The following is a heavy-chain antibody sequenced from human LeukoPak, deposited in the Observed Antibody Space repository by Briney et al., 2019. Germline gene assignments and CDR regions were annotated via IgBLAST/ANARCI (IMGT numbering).Heavy chain of an antibody. CDR2: ISSSGSTI. Sequence: GGSLRLSCAASGFTFSDYYMSWIRQAPGKGLEWVSYISSSGSTIYYADSVKGRFTISRDNAKNSLYLQMNSLRAEDTAVYYCARDTLSGSGSPSFDYWGQGTLVTVSS. J-gene: IGHJ4*02. CDR1: GFTFSDYY. D-gene: IGHD3-10*01. V-gene: IGHV3-11*01. CDR3: ARDTLSGSGSPSFDY.